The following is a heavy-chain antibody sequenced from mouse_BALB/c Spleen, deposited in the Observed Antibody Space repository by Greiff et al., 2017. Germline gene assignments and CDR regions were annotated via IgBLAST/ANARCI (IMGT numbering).Heavy chain of an antibody. CDR1: GFNIKDTY. Sequence: VQLKESGAELVKPGASVKLSCTASGFNIKDTYMHWVKQRPEQGLEWIGRIDPANGNTKYDPKFQGKATITADTSSNTAYLQLSSLTSEDTAVYYCATLVGRYDGYYAWGQGTLVTVSA. D-gene: IGHD2-3*01. CDR2: IDPANGNT. CDR3: ATLVGRYDGYYA. V-gene: IGHV14-3*02. J-gene: IGHJ3*01.